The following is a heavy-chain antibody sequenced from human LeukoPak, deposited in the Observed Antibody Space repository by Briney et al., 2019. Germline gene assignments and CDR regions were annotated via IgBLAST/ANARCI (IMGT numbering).Heavy chain of an antibody. Sequence: PGGSLRLSCAVSGFTVSSNYMSWVRQASGKGLEWVSVIYSGGNTDYVDSVKGRFTISRDNSKNTLYLQMNSLRAEDTAVYFCARWYVVVAAFDYWGQGTLVTVSS. CDR1: GFTVSSNY. CDR3: ARWYVVVAAFDY. CDR2: IYSGGNT. D-gene: IGHD2-21*02. J-gene: IGHJ4*02. V-gene: IGHV3-66*02.